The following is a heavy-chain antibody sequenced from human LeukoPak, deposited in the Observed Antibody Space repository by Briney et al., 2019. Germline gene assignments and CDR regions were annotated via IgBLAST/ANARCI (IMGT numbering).Heavy chain of an antibody. CDR1: GGSISSGGYS. D-gene: IGHD5-18*01. CDR2: IYHNGST. CDR3: ASSDTAMSNRFDY. V-gene: IGHV4-30-2*01. J-gene: IGHJ4*02. Sequence: SETLSLTCAVSGGSISSGGYSWSWIRQPPGKGLEWIGYIYHNGSTYYNPSLKSRVTISVDRSKNQFSLKLSSVTAVDTAVYYCASSDTAMSNRFDYWGQGTLVTVSS.